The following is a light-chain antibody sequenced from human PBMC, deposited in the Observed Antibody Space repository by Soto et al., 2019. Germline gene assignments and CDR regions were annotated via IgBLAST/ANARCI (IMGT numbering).Light chain of an antibody. CDR1: QSVSSSS. CDR3: QRYGSSPMIT. V-gene: IGKV3-20*01. CDR2: GTS. Sequence: ETVLTQSPGTLSLSPGERATLSCRASQSVSSSSLAWYQQRPGQAPRLLIYGTSSRATGIPDRFSGSGSGTDFTLTISRLDPEDFAVYFCQRYGSSPMITFGQGTRLEIX. J-gene: IGKJ5*01.